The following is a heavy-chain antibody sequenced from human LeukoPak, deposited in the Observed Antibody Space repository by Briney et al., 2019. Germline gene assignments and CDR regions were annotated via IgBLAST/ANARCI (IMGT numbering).Heavy chain of an antibody. CDR2: FDPEDGET. Sequence: GASVKVSCKVSGYTLTELSMHWVRQAPGKGLEWMGGFDPEDGETIYAQKFQGRVTMTEDTPTDTAYMELSSLRSEDTAAYYCATLYLNWFDPWGQGTLVTVSS. CDR3: ATLYLNWFDP. V-gene: IGHV1-24*01. D-gene: IGHD2-15*01. CDR1: GYTLTELS. J-gene: IGHJ5*02.